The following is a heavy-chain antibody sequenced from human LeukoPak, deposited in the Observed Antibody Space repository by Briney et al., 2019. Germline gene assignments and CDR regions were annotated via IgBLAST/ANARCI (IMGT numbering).Heavy chain of an antibody. CDR3: AKDSTTSGSYYGMDV. CDR1: GFTYSSYA. D-gene: IGHD3-3*01. V-gene: IGHV3-23*01. CDR2: ISGSGGST. J-gene: IGHJ6*02. Sequence: PGGSLRLSCVASGFTYSSYAMSWVRQAPGKGLEWVSAISGSGGSTYYTDSVKGRFTISRDNSKNTLYLQMNSLRAEDTAVYYCAKDSTTSGSYYGMDVWGQGTTVTVSS.